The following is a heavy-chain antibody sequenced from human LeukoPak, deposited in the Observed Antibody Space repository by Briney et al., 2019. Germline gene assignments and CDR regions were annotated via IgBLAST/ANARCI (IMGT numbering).Heavy chain of an antibody. D-gene: IGHD2-8*01. CDR2: INHSGST. V-gene: IGHV4-34*01. CDR1: GGSFSGYY. J-gene: IGHJ5*02. Sequence: PSETLSLTCAVYGGSFSGYYWSWLRQPPGKGLEWIGEINHSGSTNYNPSLKSRVTISVDTSKNQFSLKLSSVTAADTAVYYCARGARIVLMVCAKNWFDPWGQGTLVTVSS. CDR3: ARGARIVLMVCAKNWFDP.